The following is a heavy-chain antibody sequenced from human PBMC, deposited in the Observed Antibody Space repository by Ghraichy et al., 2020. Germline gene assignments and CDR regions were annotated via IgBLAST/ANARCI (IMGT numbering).Heavy chain of an antibody. V-gene: IGHV1-46*01. Sequence: ASVKVSCKASGHSFISYFMHWVRQAPGQGLEWMGVINPTGDSTSYAQKFQGRVTLTRDTSTSTVYMELSSLRSEDTAVYYCARELEYSYYYYYYGMDVWGQGTTVTVSS. J-gene: IGHJ6*02. CDR1: GHSFISYF. CDR2: INPTGDST. D-gene: IGHD2/OR15-2a*01. CDR3: ARELEYSYYYYYYGMDV.